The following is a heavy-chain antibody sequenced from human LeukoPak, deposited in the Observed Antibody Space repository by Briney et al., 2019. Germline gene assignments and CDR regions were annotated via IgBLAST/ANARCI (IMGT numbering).Heavy chain of an antibody. CDR2: IYHSGTT. CDR3: ARGRAGFGVVINYFDS. J-gene: IGHJ4*02. D-gene: IGHD3-3*01. CDR1: GDSVTNSQYY. Sequence: ASETLSLTCSVSGDSVTNSQYYWTWIRQTPGRGLEWIATIYHSGTTHYNPSLRSRLLISLGPSANQFSLQMKSVSAADTAIYYCARGRAGFGVVINYFDSWGQGSLVTVSS. V-gene: IGHV4-39*01.